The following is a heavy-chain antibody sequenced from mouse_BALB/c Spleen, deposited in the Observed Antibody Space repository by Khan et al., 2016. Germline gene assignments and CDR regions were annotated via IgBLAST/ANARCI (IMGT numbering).Heavy chain of an antibody. CDR3: ARKWNFGGDFDY. J-gene: IGHJ2*01. Sequence: QVQLKQSGAELVRPGSSVKISCKASGYAFSSYWMNWVKQRPGQGLEWIGQIYPGDGDTNYNGKFKGKATLTADKSSSTAYMQLSGLTSEDSAVYFCARKWNFGGDFDYWGQGTTLTVSS. D-gene: IGHD1-3*01. CDR2: IYPGDGDT. V-gene: IGHV1-80*01. CDR1: GYAFSSYW.